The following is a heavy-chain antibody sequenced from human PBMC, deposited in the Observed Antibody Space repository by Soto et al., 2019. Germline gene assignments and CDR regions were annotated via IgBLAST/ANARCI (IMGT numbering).Heavy chain of an antibody. Sequence: XGSLRLSCAAAGFTLSNYAIHWVRQAPGKGLEWVTIISKDGNSKHYADSVKGRFTISRDNSKNTLFLQMNSLRAEDTAVYYCARDPQGSYCYIDYWGQGTPVTVSS. CDR1: GFTLSNYA. D-gene: IGHD3-10*01. V-gene: IGHV3-30-3*01. CDR3: ARDPQGSYCYIDY. J-gene: IGHJ4*02. CDR2: ISKDGNSK.